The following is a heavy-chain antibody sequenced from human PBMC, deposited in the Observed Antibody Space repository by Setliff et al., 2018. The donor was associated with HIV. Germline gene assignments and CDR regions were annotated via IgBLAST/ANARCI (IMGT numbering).Heavy chain of an antibody. J-gene: IGHJ6*03. Sequence: SVKVSCKASGGTFSSYPISWVRQAPGQGLEWMGGIIPIFGTTHYAQKFQGRVTVTADESTSTAYMQLSSLRSDDTAGYYCARGRNYDSSGYGDYYYYMDVWGKGTTVTVSS. CDR1: GGTFSSYP. D-gene: IGHD3-22*01. CDR2: IIPIFGTT. V-gene: IGHV1-69*13. CDR3: ARGRNYDSSGYGDYYYYMDV.